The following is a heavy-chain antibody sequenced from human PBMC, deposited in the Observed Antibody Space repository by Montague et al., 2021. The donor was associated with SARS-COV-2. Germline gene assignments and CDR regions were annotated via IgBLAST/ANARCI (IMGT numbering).Heavy chain of an antibody. CDR3: ARLGDGVVPAPILGVVPFYSYYYMDV. D-gene: IGHD2-2*02. J-gene: IGHJ6*03. V-gene: IGHV4-34*01. Sequence: SETLSLTCAVSGGSFSGYFWSWIRQPPGKGLEWIGEINHTGSTKHNPSLKSRVTISVDTSKNQFSLKVTSMTAADTAIYYCARLGDGVVPAPILGVVPFYSYYYMDVWGKGTTVTVSS. CDR2: INHTGST. CDR1: GGSFSGYF.